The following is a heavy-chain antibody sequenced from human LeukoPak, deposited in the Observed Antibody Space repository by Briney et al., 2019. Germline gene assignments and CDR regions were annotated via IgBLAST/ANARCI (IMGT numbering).Heavy chain of an antibody. CDR2: INPSGGST. CDR3: ARGTYYDFWSGYPDV. V-gene: IGHV1-46*01. Sequence: WASVKVSCKASGYTFTSYYMHWVRQAPGQGLEWMGLINPSGGSTSYAQKFQGRVTMTRDTSTSTVYMELSSLRSEDTAVYYCARGTYYDFWSGYPDVWGQGTTVTVSS. J-gene: IGHJ6*02. CDR1: GYTFTSYY. D-gene: IGHD3-3*01.